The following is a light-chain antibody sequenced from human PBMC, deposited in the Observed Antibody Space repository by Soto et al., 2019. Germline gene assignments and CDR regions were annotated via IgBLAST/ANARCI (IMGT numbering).Light chain of an antibody. Sequence: DIHMTQSPSSLSASLGDRVTIIFRASQSVSTRLAWYQQKPGKAPKVLIYDASSWAGGVPSRFTGSGSGTEFTLTINSLQPDDFATYYCQQYSVYPFTFGGGTKVDIK. CDR2: DAS. J-gene: IGKJ4*01. CDR3: QQYSVYPFT. CDR1: QSVSTR. V-gene: IGKV1-5*02.